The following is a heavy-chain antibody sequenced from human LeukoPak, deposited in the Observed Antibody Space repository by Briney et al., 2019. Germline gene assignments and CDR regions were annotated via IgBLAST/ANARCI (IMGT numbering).Heavy chain of an antibody. J-gene: IGHJ4*02. V-gene: IGHV3-66*01. CDR3: ARGRYDILTGYLY. CDR1: GRTFSSYG. D-gene: IGHD3-9*01. CDR2: IYSGGNT. Sequence: GGSLRLYCAASGRTFSSYGMSWVRQAPGKGLEWVSVIYSGGNTYYADSVKGRFTISRDNSKNTLYLQMNSLRADDTAVYYCARGRYDILTGYLYWGQGTLVTVSS.